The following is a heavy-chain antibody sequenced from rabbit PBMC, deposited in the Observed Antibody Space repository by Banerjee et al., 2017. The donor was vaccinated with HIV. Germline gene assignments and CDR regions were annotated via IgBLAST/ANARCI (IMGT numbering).Heavy chain of an antibody. CDR3: ARDPVIAGSAYYDL. Sequence: QSLEESGGDLVKPGASLTLTCTASGVSFSSNHYMCWVRQAPGKGLEWIACIEGGSSDSTYYASWAKGRFTISETSSTTVTLQMTSLTAADTATYFCARDPVIAGSAYYDLWGPGTLVTVS. CDR1: GVSFSSNHY. J-gene: IGHJ4*01. D-gene: IGHD8-1*01. CDR2: IEGGSSDST. V-gene: IGHV1S40*01.